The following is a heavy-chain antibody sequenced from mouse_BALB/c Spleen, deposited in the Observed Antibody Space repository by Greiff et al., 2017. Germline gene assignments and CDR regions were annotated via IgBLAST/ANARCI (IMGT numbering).Heavy chain of an antibody. CDR3: AEGLDGYPFAY. Sequence: EVKLMESGPGLVKPSQSLSLTCTVTGYSITSDYAWNWIRQFPGNKLEWMGYISYSGSTSYNPSLKSRISITRDTSKNQFFLQLNSVTTEDTATYYCAEGLDGYPFAYWGQGTLVTVSA. CDR1: GYSITSDYA. D-gene: IGHD2-3*01. CDR2: ISYSGST. V-gene: IGHV3-2*02. J-gene: IGHJ3*01.